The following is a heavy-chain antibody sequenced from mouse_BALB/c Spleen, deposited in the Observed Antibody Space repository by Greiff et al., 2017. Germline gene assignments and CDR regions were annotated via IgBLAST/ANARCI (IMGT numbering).Heavy chain of an antibody. CDR2: IWAGGST. J-gene: IGHJ2*01. CDR1: GFSLPSYG. V-gene: IGHV2-9*02. Sequence: VKLQESGPGLVAPSQSLSITCPVPGFSLPSYGVHWFRQPPGKGLEWLGVIWAGGSTNYNSALMSRLSISKDNSKSQVFLKMNSLQTDDTAMYYCAREIGNYVSYFDYWGQGTTLTVSS. D-gene: IGHD2-1*01. CDR3: AREIGNYVSYFDY.